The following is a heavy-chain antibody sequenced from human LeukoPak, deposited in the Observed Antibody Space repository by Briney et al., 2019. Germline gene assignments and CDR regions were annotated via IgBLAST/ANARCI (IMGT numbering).Heavy chain of an antibody. CDR3: ARNIVGAATSGYYYYGMDV. CDR2: INPSGGST. J-gene: IGHJ6*02. CDR1: GYTFTSYY. D-gene: IGHD1-26*01. V-gene: IGHV1-46*01. Sequence: ASVKVSCKASGYTFTSYYTHWVRQAPGQGLEWMGIINPSGGSTSYAQKFQGRVTMTRDTSTSTVYMELSSLRSEDTAVYYCARNIVGAATSGYYYYGMDVWGQGTTVTVSS.